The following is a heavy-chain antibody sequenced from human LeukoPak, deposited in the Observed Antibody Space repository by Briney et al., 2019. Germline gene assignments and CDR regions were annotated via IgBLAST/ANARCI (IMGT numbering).Heavy chain of an antibody. CDR1: GFTFSSYA. J-gene: IGHJ4*02. V-gene: IGHV3-15*01. CDR2: IKSKTDGGTT. D-gene: IGHD2-21*02. CDR3: TTCGGDCPYYLDY. Sequence: GGSLRLSCAASGFTFSSYAMSWVRQAPGKGLEWVGRIKSKTDGGTTDYAAPVKGRFTISRDDSKNTLYLQMNSLKTEDTAVYYCTTCGGDCPYYLDYWGQGTLVTVSS.